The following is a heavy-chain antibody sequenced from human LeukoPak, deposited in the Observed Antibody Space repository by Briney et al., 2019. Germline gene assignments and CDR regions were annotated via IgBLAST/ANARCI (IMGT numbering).Heavy chain of an antibody. D-gene: IGHD3-22*01. J-gene: IGHJ3*02. Sequence: GGSLRLSCAASGVTFSGYSMNWVRQAPGKGLEWVSAITATSLHIYYADSVKGRFTISRDNAKNSLYLQMNSLRAEDTAVYYCARVRDPRQYYYDNSGYRNAFDIWGQGTMVTVSS. CDR3: ARVRDPRQYYYDNSGYRNAFDI. CDR1: GVTFSGYS. CDR2: ITATSLHI. V-gene: IGHV3-21*01.